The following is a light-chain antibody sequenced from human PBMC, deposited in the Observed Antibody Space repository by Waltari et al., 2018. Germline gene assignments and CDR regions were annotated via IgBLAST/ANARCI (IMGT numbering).Light chain of an antibody. CDR3: QQYYSAPMYS. CDR2: WAS. CDR1: QRVFSTSNTQNY. Sequence: DIVMTQSPDSLAVSLGERPTISCKSSQRVFSTSNTQNYLAWYHQKPGQPPQLLIYWASTREFGVPDRFSGSGSGTDFTLTITKVQPEDVGIYYCQQYYSAPMYSFGQGTKLEIK. V-gene: IGKV4-1*01. J-gene: IGKJ2*03.